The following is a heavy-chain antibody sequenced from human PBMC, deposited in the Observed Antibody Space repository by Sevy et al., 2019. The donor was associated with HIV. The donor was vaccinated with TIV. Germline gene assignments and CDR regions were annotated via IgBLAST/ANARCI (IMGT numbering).Heavy chain of an antibody. V-gene: IGHV4-38-2*02. Sequence: SETLSLTCAVSGYSISSGYYWGWIRQPPGKGLEWIGSIYHSGSTYYNPSLKSRVTISVDTSKNQFSLKLSSVTAADTAVYYCARDATPTKYDYWGQGTLVTVSS. CDR1: GYSISSGYY. CDR2: IYHSGST. J-gene: IGHJ4*02. CDR3: ARDATPTKYDY.